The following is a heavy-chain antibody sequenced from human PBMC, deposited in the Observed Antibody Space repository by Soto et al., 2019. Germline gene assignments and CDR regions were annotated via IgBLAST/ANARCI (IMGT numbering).Heavy chain of an antibody. CDR3: ARKTTVTYFDY. J-gene: IGHJ4*02. V-gene: IGHV4-59*01. CDR2: IYYSGST. CDR1: GGSISIYY. Sequence: SETLSLTCTVSGGSISIYYWRWIRQPPGKGLEWIGYIYYSGSTNYNPSLKSRVTISVDTSKNQFSLKLSSVTAADTAVYYCARKTTVTYFDYWGQGTLVTVSS. D-gene: IGHD4-17*01.